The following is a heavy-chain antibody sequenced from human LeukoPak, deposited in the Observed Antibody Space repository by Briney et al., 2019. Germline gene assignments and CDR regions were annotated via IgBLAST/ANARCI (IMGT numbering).Heavy chain of an antibody. D-gene: IGHD3-3*01. CDR3: ARVDGVVTSLDP. J-gene: IGHJ5*02. Sequence: SGTLSLTCTVSGGSISSSSYYWGWIRQPPGKGLEWIGSIYHSGSTYYNPSLKSRVTISVDTSKNQFSLKLSSVTAADTAVYYCARVDGVVTSLDPWGQGTLVTVSS. CDR1: GGSISSSSYY. V-gene: IGHV4-39*07. CDR2: IYHSGST.